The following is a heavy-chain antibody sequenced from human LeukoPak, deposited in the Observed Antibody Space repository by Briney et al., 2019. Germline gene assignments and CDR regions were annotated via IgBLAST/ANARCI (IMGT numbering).Heavy chain of an antibody. CDR1: GFTFSSYS. CDR2: ISSSSSYI. J-gene: IGHJ4*02. D-gene: IGHD3-16*02. Sequence: GGSLRLSCAASGFTFSSYSMNWVRQAPGKGLEWVSSISSSSSYIYYADSVKGRFTISRDNAKNSLYLQMNSLRAEDTAVYYCAREGYDYVWGSCRYPLDYWGQGTLVTVSS. CDR3: AREGYDYVWGSCRYPLDY. V-gene: IGHV3-21*01.